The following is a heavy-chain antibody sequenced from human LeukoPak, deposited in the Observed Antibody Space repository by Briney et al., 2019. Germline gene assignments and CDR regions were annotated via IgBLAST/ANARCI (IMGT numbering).Heavy chain of an antibody. Sequence: SETLSLTCTVSGGSISSYYWSWIRQPPGKGLEWIGYIYYSGSTNYNPSLKSRVTISVDTSKNQFSLKLSSVTAADTAVYYCASQRGNDYGDLEFDNWGQGTLVTVSS. CDR1: GGSISSYY. J-gene: IGHJ4*02. CDR3: ASQRGNDYGDLEFDN. D-gene: IGHD4-17*01. CDR2: IYYSGST. V-gene: IGHV4-59*08.